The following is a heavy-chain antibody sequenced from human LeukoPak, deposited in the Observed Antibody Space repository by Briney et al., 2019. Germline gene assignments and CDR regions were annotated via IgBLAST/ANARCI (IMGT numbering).Heavy chain of an antibody. V-gene: IGHV3-30*03. D-gene: IGHD2-2*01. CDR1: GFTFNNNS. J-gene: IGHJ4*02. CDR2: ISYDGSIQ. Sequence: GGSLRLSCEASGFTFNNNSMHWVRQAPGKGLEWVAVISYDGSIQYYADSVKGRFTISRDNSKSTLYLQMDSLTPEDTAVYYCARDRTSTWSWDYWGQGTLVTVSS. CDR3: ARDRTSTWSWDY.